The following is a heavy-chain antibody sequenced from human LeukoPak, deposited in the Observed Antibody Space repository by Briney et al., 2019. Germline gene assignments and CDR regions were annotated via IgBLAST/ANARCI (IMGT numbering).Heavy chain of an antibody. CDR1: VYTFTGYY. J-gene: IGHJ5*02. Sequence: ASVKVSCKASVYTFTGYYMHWVRQAPGQGLEWMGWINPNSGGTNYAQKFQGRVTMTRDTSISTAYMELSRLRSDDTAVYYCASSLLWFGELFPWGQGTLVTVSS. CDR3: ASSLLWFGELFP. D-gene: IGHD3-10*01. V-gene: IGHV1-2*02. CDR2: INPNSGGT.